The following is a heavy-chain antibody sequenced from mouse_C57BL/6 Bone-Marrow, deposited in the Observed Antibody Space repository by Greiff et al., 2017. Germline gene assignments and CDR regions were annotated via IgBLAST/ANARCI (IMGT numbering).Heavy chain of an antibody. D-gene: IGHD2-2*01. CDR1: GFTFSDYG. CDR3: ARRLRYAMDY. V-gene: IGHV5-17*01. CDR2: ISSGSSTI. Sequence: EVMLVESGGGLVKPGGSLKLSCAASGFTFSDYGMHWVRQAPEKGLEWVAYISSGSSTIYYADTVKGRFTISRDNAKNTLFLQMTSLRSEDTAMYYCARRLRYAMDYWCQGTSVTVSS. J-gene: IGHJ4*01.